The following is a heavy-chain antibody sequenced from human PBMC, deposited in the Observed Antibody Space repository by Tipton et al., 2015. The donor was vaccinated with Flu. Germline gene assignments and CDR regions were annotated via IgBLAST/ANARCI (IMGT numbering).Heavy chain of an antibody. CDR2: ITSSSYI. Sequence: SLRLSCTASGFTFRNYNMNWVRQAPGKGLEWVSSITSSSYIYHADSTKGRFAISRDNDKNSVYLQMSSLRAEDTAVYYCAREGRVVRGIINYDHYGMDVWGQGTTVTVSS. V-gene: IGHV3-69-1*01. CDR1: GFTFRNYN. J-gene: IGHJ6*02. CDR3: AREGRVVRGIINYDHYGMDV. D-gene: IGHD3-10*01.